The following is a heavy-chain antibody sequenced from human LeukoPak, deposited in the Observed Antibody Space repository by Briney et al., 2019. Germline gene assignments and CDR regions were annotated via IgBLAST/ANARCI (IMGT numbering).Heavy chain of an antibody. V-gene: IGHV4-34*01. Sequence: SETLSLTCAVYIDSFSNYHWNWIRQTPAKGMEWIGEVNESGGTNISPSLRSRVILSVDTSKNQFSLKLISVTVADTAIYYCARDIIRGPFDYWGQGTLVTVSS. D-gene: IGHD3-10*01. CDR3: ARDIIRGPFDY. J-gene: IGHJ4*02. CDR2: VNESGGT. CDR1: IDSFSNYH.